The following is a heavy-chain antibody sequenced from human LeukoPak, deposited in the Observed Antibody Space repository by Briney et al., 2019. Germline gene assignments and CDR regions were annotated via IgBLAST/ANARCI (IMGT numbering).Heavy chain of an antibody. CDR1: GGSISSGGYY. D-gene: IGHD5-18*01. Sequence: PSQTLSHTCTVSGGSISSGGYYWSWIRQHPGKGLERIAYIYYSGSTYYNPSLKSRFTISVDTSKNQFSLKLSSVTAADTAVYYCAKGYSYGTGYNWFDPWGQGTLVTVSS. CDR3: AKGYSYGTGYNWFDP. CDR2: IYYSGST. V-gene: IGHV4-31*03. J-gene: IGHJ5*02.